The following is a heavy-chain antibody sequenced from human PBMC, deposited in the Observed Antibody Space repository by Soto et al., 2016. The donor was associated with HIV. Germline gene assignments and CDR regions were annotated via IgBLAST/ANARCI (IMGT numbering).Heavy chain of an antibody. Sequence: EVNLLESGGGLVQPGGSLKLSCGASGFTFGNYAMSWVRQAPGKGLEWVSGISDSGSNTYYADSVKGRFTISRDNSKNTLYLHMNSLRAEDTAVYYCAKDLRMTMVQGSIDALDFWGQGTMVTVSS. D-gene: IGHD3-10*01. CDR3: AKDLRMTMVQGSIDALDF. CDR2: ISDSGSNT. V-gene: IGHV3-23*01. J-gene: IGHJ3*01. CDR1: GFTFGNYA.